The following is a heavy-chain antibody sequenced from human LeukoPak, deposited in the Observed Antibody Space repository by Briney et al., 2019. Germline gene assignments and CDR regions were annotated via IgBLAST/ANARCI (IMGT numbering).Heavy chain of an antibody. V-gene: IGHV1-18*01. CDR1: GYTFTSYG. Sequence: AASVKVSCKASGYTFTSYGISWVRQAPGQGHEWMGWISAYNGNTNYAQKLQGRVTMTTDTTTSTAYMELRSLRSDDTAVYYCARGGGSYYPRYFDYWGQGTLVTVSS. D-gene: IGHD1-26*01. CDR2: ISAYNGNT. J-gene: IGHJ4*02. CDR3: ARGGGSYYPRYFDY.